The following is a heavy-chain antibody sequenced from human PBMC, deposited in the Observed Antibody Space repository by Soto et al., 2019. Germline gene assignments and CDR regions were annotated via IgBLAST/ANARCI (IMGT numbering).Heavy chain of an antibody. D-gene: IGHD3-10*01. Sequence: QVQLQQWGAGLLKPSETLSLTCAVYGGSFSGYYWSWIRQPPGKGLEWIGEINHSGSTNYNPSLKSRVTISVDTSKNQFSLKLSSVTAADTAVYYCARAPRSMVRGAIFDYWGQGTLVTVSS. CDR1: GGSFSGYY. CDR2: INHSGST. J-gene: IGHJ4*02. V-gene: IGHV4-34*01. CDR3: ARAPRSMVRGAIFDY.